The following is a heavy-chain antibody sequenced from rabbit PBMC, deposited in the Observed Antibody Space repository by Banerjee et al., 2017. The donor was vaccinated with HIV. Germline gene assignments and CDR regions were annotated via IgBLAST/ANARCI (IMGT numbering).Heavy chain of an antibody. J-gene: IGHJ6*01. Sequence: QEQLEESGGGLVKSEGSLTLTCKASGFSFSDRDVMCWVRQAPGKGLEWIACIDTGSSDFTYFASWAKGRFTCSKTSSTTVTLQMTSLTAADTATYFCARDTGSSFSSYGMDLWGQGTLVTVS. CDR2: IDTGSSDFT. V-gene: IGHV1S45*01. CDR1: GFSFSDRDV. CDR3: ARDTGSSFSSYGMDL. D-gene: IGHD8-1*01.